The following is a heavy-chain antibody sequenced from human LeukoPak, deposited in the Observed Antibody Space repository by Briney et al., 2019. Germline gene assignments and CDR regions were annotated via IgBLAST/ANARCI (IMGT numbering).Heavy chain of an antibody. CDR3: ARETETQDTVTTDY. D-gene: IGHD4-17*01. V-gene: IGHV3-30-3*01. Sequence: PGGSLRLSCAASGFTFSSYAMHWVRQAPGKGLEWVAVISYDGSNKYYADSVKGRFTISRDNSKNTLYLQMNSLRAEDTAVYYCARETETQDTVTTDYWGQGTLVTVSS. J-gene: IGHJ4*02. CDR2: ISYDGSNK. CDR1: GFTFSSYA.